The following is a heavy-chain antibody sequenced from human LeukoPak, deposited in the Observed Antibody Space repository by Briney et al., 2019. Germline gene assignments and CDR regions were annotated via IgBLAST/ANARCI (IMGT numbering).Heavy chain of an antibody. J-gene: IGHJ6*02. D-gene: IGHD3-9*01. Sequence: GASVKVSCKASGYTFTSYGISWVRQAPGQGLEWMGWISAYNGNTNYAQKLQGRVTMTTDTSTSTAYMELRSLRSDDTAVYYCATSVRYFDWFYYYNGMDVWGQGTTVTVSS. CDR2: ISAYNGNT. CDR3: ATSVRYFDWFYYYNGMDV. CDR1: GYTFTSYG. V-gene: IGHV1-18*01.